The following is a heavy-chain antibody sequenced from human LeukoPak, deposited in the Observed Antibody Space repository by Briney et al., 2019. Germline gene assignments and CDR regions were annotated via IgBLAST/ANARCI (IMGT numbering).Heavy chain of an antibody. Sequence: SETLSLTCTVSGGSISSSSAYWGWIRRPPXKGLEWIGSIYYSKNTYYNPSLKSRVTISADTSNNQFSLTLGSVSATDTAVYYCVSPRGFSYGYFDYWGQGTLVTVSS. V-gene: IGHV4-39*01. J-gene: IGHJ4*02. CDR2: IYYSKNT. CDR1: GGSISSSSAY. CDR3: VSPRGFSYGYFDY. D-gene: IGHD5-18*01.